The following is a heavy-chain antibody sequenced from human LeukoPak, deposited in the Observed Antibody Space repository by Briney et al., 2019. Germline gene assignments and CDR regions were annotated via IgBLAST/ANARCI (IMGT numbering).Heavy chain of an antibody. Sequence: GGSLRLSCAASGFTFSSYWMSWVRQAPGKGLEWVANIKQDGSETYYVDSVRGRFTISRDNAKKSLYLQMNSLRPEDTAVYYCARNYYYYYMDVWGKGTTVTVSS. CDR3: ARNYYYYYMDV. CDR1: GFTFSSYW. CDR2: IKQDGSET. J-gene: IGHJ6*03. V-gene: IGHV3-7*01.